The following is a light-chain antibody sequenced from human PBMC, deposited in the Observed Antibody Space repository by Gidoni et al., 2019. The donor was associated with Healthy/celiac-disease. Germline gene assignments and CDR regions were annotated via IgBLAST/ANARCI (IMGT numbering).Light chain of an antibody. J-gene: IGKJ1*01. CDR3: QQRSNWPT. CDR2: DAS. Sequence: EIVLTQSPATLSLSPRERATLSCRASQSVSSYLAWYQQKPGQAPRLLIYDASNRATGTPARFSGSGSGTDFTLTISSLEPEDFAVYYCQQRSNWPTFXQXTKVEIK. V-gene: IGKV3-11*01. CDR1: QSVSSY.